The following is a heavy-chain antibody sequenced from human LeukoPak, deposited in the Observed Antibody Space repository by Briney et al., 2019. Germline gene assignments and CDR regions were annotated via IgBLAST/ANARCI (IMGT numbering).Heavy chain of an antibody. CDR1: GDNIIRDGYY. CDR3: ARHADSGSGRHFYHYMDV. Sequence: SETLSLTCSVSGDNIIRDGYYWGWIRQSPHKGLEWIGNVYYTGSTYSNPSLTSRVTISVDTSKNEFSLRLRSVTAADTASYYCARHADSGSGRHFYHYMDVWGKGTTVTVSS. J-gene: IGHJ6*03. CDR2: VYYTGST. D-gene: IGHD1-26*01. V-gene: IGHV4-39*01.